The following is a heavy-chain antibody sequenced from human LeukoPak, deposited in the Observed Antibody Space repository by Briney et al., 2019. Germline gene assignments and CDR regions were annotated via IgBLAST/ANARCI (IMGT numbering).Heavy chain of an antibody. CDR1: GFTFRNAW. Sequence: GGSLRLSCAASGFTFRNAWMSWVRQAPGKGLEWVGRIKSKTDGGTTDYAAPVKGRFTISRDDSKNTLYLQMNSLKTEDTAVYYCTTRMATVTAVFDYWGQGTLVTVSS. V-gene: IGHV3-15*01. D-gene: IGHD4-17*01. J-gene: IGHJ4*02. CDR2: IKSKTDGGTT. CDR3: TTRMATVTAVFDY.